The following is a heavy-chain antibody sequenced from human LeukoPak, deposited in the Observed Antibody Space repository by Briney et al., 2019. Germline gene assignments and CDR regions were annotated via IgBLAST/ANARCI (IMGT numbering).Heavy chain of an antibody. D-gene: IGHD3-16*02. J-gene: IGHJ4*02. CDR3: ARGYYDYVWGSYRYKDY. CDR2: IYTSGST. V-gene: IGHV4-61*02. Sequence: PSQTLSLTCTVSGGSISSGSYYWSWIRQPAGKGLEWIGRIYTSGSTNYNPSLKSRVTISVDTSKNQFSLKLSSVTAADTAVYYCARGYYDYVWGSYRYKDYWGQGTLVTVSS. CDR1: GGSISSGSYY.